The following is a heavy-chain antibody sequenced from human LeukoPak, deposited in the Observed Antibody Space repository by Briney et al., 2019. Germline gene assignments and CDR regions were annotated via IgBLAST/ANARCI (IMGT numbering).Heavy chain of an antibody. CDR3: VKGGRCVGATVWSDI. Sequence: GGSLRLSCSASGFTFSSYAMHWVRQAPGKGLEYVSAISSNGGSTYYAESVKGRSTISTDNSKHTLYFQMSSLRAEATAVIYGVKGGRCVGATVWSDIWGQGTMVTVSS. CDR2: ISSNGGST. CDR1: GFTFSSYA. D-gene: IGHD1-26*01. J-gene: IGHJ3*02. V-gene: IGHV3-64*05.